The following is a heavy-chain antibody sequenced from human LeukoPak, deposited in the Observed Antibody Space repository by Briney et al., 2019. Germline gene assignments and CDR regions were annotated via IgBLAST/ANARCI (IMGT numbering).Heavy chain of an antibody. V-gene: IGHV3-48*03. CDR1: GFTFDDYG. D-gene: IGHD3-10*02. Sequence: GGSLRLSCAASGFTFDDYGMNWVRQAPGKGLEWVSYISSSGSTIYYAVSVKGRFTISRDNAKNSLYLQMNSLRAEDTAVYYCAELGITMIGGVWGKGTTVTISS. CDR2: ISSSGSTI. J-gene: IGHJ6*04. CDR3: AELGITMIGGV.